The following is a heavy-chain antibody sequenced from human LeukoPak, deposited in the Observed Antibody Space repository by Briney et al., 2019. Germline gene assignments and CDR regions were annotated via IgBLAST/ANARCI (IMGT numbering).Heavy chain of an antibody. D-gene: IGHD4-11*01. Sequence: KPSETLSLTCAVYGGSFSGYYWSWIRQPPGKGLEWIGYIYYSGSTNYNPSLKSRVTISVDTSKNQFSLKLSSVTAADTAVYYCARDEALTVTTPYWYFDLWGRGTLVTVSS. CDR1: GGSFSGYY. V-gene: IGHV4-59*01. J-gene: IGHJ2*01. CDR3: ARDEALTVTTPYWYFDL. CDR2: IYYSGST.